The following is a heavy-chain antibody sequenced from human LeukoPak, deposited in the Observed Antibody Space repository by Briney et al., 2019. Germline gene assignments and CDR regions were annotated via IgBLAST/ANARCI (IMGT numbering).Heavy chain of an antibody. D-gene: IGHD6-19*01. CDR1: GFTFSSYG. CDR3: AKDRPEGQWLAHTFYYYYYMGV. CDR2: IRYDGSNK. V-gene: IGHV3-30*02. J-gene: IGHJ6*03. Sequence: GGSLRLSCAASGFTFSSYGMHWVRQAPGKGLEWVAFIRYDGSNKYYADSVKGRFTISRDNSKNTLYLQMNSLRAEDTAVYYCAKDRPEGQWLAHTFYYYYYMGVWGKGTTVTISS.